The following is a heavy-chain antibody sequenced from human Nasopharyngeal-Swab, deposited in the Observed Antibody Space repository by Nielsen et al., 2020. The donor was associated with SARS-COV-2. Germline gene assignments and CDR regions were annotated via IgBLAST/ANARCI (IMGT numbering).Heavy chain of an antibody. Sequence: GESLKISCAASGFTFSDYYMSWIRQAPGKGLEWVSAISGSGGSTYYADSVKGRFTISRDNSKNTLYLQMNSLRAEDTAVYYCAGGMGGVVALDYWGQGTLVTVSS. J-gene: IGHJ4*02. CDR2: ISGSGGST. CDR1: GFTFSDYY. V-gene: IGHV3-23*01. D-gene: IGHD2-15*01. CDR3: AGGMGGVVALDY.